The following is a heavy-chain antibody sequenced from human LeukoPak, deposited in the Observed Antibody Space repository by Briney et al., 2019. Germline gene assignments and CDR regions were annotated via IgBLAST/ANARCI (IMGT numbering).Heavy chain of an antibody. V-gene: IGHV1-8*03. CDR2: MNPNSGNT. CDR3: ARGPYSSGWYADDAFDI. D-gene: IGHD6-19*01. J-gene: IGHJ3*02. CDR1: GYTFTSYD. Sequence: ASVKVSCKASGYTFTSYDINWVRQATGQGLEWMGWMNPNSGNTGYAQKFQGRVTITRNTSISTAYMELSSLGSEDTAVYYCARGPYSSGWYADDAFDIWGQGTMVTVSS.